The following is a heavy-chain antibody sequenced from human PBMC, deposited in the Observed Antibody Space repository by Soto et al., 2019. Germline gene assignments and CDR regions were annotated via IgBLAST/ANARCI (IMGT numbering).Heavy chain of an antibody. CDR1: GFTFSNAW. V-gene: IGHV3-15*01. CDR3: TTDLNGEYTHDAFDI. CDR2: IKSKTDGGTT. Sequence: GGSLRLSCAASGFTFSNAWMSWVRQAPGKGLEWVGRIKSKTDGGTTDYAAPVKGRFTISRDDSKNTLYLQMNSLKTEDTAVYYCTTDLNGEYTHDAFDIWGQGTMVTVSS. J-gene: IGHJ3*02. D-gene: IGHD4-17*01.